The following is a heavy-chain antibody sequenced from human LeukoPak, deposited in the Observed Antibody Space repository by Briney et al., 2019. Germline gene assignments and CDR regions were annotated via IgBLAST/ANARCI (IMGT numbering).Heavy chain of an antibody. D-gene: IGHD3-3*01. Sequence: GGSLRLSFAASGFPFLTYKMNGVGQAPGKGLEWVSYISTTSSNIYYADSVEGRFTISRDNAKNLLYLQMDSLRDEDTAVYYCSRDGGFWSAYPLDYWGQGTLVTVSA. V-gene: IGHV3-48*02. CDR2: ISTTSSNI. CDR1: GFPFLTYK. J-gene: IGHJ4*02. CDR3: SRDGGFWSAYPLDY.